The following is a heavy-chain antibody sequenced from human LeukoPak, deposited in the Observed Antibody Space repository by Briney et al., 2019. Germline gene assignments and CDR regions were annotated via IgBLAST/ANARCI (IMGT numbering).Heavy chain of an antibody. V-gene: IGHV3-9*01. Sequence: GGSLRLSCAASGFTFDDYAMHWVRQAPGKGLEWVSGISWNSGSIGYADSVKGRFTISRDNAKNSLYLQMNSLRAEDTALYYCAKDQFFDLWGRGTLVTVSS. CDR2: ISWNSGSI. CDR3: AKDQFFDL. J-gene: IGHJ2*01. CDR1: GFTFDDYA. D-gene: IGHD5-24*01.